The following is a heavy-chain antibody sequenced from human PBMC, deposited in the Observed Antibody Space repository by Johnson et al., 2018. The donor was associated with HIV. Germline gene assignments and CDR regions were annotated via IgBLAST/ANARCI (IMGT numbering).Heavy chain of an antibody. V-gene: IGHV3-7*01. CDR3: ARFPEMYPRGAFDI. CDR1: GFTFSSYG. D-gene: IGHD2-8*01. CDR2: IKQDGSEK. Sequence: VQLVESGGGVVQPGGSLRLSCAASGFTFSSYGMHWVRQAPGKGLEWVANIKQDGSEKYYVDSVKGRFTISRDNAKNSLYLQMNSLRVEDTAVYYCARFPEMYPRGAFDIWGQGTMVTVSS. J-gene: IGHJ3*02.